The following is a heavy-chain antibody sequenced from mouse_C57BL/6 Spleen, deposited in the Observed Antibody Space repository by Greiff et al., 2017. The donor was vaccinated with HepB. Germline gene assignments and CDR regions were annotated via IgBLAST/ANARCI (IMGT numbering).Heavy chain of an antibody. Sequence: QVQLKESGAELVKPGASVKISCKASGYAFSSYWMNWVKQRPGKGLEWIGQIYPGDGDTNYNGKFKGKATLTADKSSSTAYMQLSSLTSEDSAVYFCARSGYYGSSSWFAYWGQGTLVTVSA. CDR3: ARSGYYGSSSWFAY. CDR1: GYAFSSYW. CDR2: IYPGDGDT. J-gene: IGHJ3*01. V-gene: IGHV1-80*01. D-gene: IGHD1-1*01.